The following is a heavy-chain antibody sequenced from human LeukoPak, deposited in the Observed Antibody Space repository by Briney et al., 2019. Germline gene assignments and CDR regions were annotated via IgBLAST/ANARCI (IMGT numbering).Heavy chain of an antibody. CDR1: GGSISSSSHH. Sequence: SETLSLTCTVSGGSISSSSHHWDWIRQPPGQGLEWIGSIFYSGSTYYSPSLKSRVTISVDTSKNQFSLKLSSVTAADTAVYYCAGVVPAAIRRGWFDPWGQGTLVTVSS. V-gene: IGHV4-39*07. D-gene: IGHD2-2*02. CDR3: AGVVPAAIRRGWFDP. J-gene: IGHJ5*02. CDR2: IFYSGST.